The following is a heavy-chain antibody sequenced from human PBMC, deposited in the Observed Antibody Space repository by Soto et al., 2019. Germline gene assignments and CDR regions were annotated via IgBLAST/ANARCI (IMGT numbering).Heavy chain of an antibody. J-gene: IGHJ6*02. CDR2: INSDGSST. V-gene: IGHV3-74*01. Sequence: PGGSLGLSCAASGFTFSSYWMHWVRQAPGKGLVWVSRINSDGSSTSYADSVKGRFTISRDNAKNTLYLQMNSLRAEDTAVYYCARVVVVAATNTTYYYYYGMDVWGQGTTVTVSS. CDR1: GFTFSSYW. CDR3: ARVVVVAATNTTYYYYYGMDV. D-gene: IGHD2-15*01.